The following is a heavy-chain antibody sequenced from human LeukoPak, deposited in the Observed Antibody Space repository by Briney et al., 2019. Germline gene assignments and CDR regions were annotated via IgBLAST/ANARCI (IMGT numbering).Heavy chain of an antibody. Sequence: PGGSLRLSCAASGFTFDDYAMHWVRQAPGEGLEWVAGISWYSGSIGYADSVKGRFTISRDNAKNSLYRQMNSLRAEDTALYYCAKTDGSGTAFDIWGQGTMVTVSS. J-gene: IGHJ3*02. CDR1: GFTFDDYA. D-gene: IGHD3-10*01. V-gene: IGHV3-9*01. CDR2: ISWYSGSI. CDR3: AKTDGSGTAFDI.